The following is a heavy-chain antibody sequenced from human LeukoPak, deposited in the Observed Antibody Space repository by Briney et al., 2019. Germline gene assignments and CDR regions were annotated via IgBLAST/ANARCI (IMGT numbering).Heavy chain of an antibody. J-gene: IGHJ4*02. CDR1: GASMSTSSHY. CDR3: ARRDTWRLRPIDY. D-gene: IGHD5-12*01. CDR2: THYGGNT. Sequence: SETLSLTCNVSGASMSTSSHYWGWIRQPPGKGLEWIGSTHYGGNTYYNPSLNSRLTISVDTSKKQFSLKLTSVAAADTAVYYCARRDTWRLRPIDYWGQGTLVTVSS. V-gene: IGHV4-39*01.